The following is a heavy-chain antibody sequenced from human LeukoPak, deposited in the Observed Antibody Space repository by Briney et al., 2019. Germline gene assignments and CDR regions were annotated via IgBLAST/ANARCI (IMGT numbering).Heavy chain of an antibody. CDR3: TRYLGWELLPGAFDI. D-gene: IGHD1-26*01. CDR1: GGSFSGYY. Sequence: PSETLSLTCAVYGGSFSGYYWSWIRQPPGKGLEWIGEINHSGSTNYNPSLKSRVTISVDTSKSQFSLKLSSVTAADTAVYYCTRYLGWELLPGAFDIWGQGTMVTVSS. V-gene: IGHV4-34*01. CDR2: INHSGST. J-gene: IGHJ3*02.